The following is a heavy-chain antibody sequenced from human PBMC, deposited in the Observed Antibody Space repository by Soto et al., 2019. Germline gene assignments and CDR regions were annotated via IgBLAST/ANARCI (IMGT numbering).Heavy chain of an antibody. D-gene: IGHD2-2*01. CDR1: GFTFSSYS. CDR3: ARVDPGYCSSPSCRDFDY. J-gene: IGHJ4*02. CDR2: ISPAGDKT. V-gene: IGHV3-23*01. Sequence: GGSLRLSCVGSGFTFSSYSMSWVRQAPGKGLEWVSAISPAGDKTYYADSVKGQFSSSRDNSRNTLFLQMNSLRAEHTAVYYCARVDPGYCSSPSCRDFDYWGLGTLVTVSS.